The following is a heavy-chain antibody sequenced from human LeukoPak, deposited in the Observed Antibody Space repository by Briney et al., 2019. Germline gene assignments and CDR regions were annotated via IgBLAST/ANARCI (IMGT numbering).Heavy chain of an antibody. D-gene: IGHD3-22*01. CDR3: ARLRHDRSGYYWFGP. CDR2: VYYNGNI. V-gene: IGHV4-39*01. CDR1: GDSIRTNSYY. J-gene: IGHJ5*02. Sequence: PSETLSPTCTVSGDSIRTNSYYWGWIRQPPGKGLEWIASVYYNGNIYYNPSFRSRVTMSVDTSNNQFPLSLTSVTAADTAVYFCARLRHDRSGYYWFGPWGRGTLVTVSS.